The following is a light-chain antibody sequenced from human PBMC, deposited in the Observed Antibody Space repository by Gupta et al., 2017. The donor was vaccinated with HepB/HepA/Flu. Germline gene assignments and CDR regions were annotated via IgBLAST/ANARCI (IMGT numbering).Light chain of an antibody. V-gene: IGKV3-20*01. CDR1: QSVSSSY. Sequence: IVLTQSPGPLSLSPGERATLSCRASQSVSSSYLAWYQQKPGQAPRLLIYGASSRATGIPDRFSGSGSGTDFTLTISRLEPEDFAVYYCQQYGSSPTFGPGTKVDIK. J-gene: IGKJ3*01. CDR2: GAS. CDR3: QQYGSSPT.